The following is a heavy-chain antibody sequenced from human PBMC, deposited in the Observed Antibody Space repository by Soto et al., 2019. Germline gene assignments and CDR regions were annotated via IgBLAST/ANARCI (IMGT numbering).Heavy chain of an antibody. CDR2: ISGSGGST. CDR3: AKGSYYDRRWFDP. Sequence: EVQLLESGGGLVQPGGSLRLSCAASGFTFSSYAMSWVRQAPGKGVEWVSAISGSGGSTYYAESVKGRFTISRDNSKNTLYLQMNSLRAEDTAVYYCAKGSYYDRRWFDPWGQGTLVTVSS. V-gene: IGHV3-23*01. CDR1: GFTFSSYA. D-gene: IGHD3-22*01. J-gene: IGHJ5*02.